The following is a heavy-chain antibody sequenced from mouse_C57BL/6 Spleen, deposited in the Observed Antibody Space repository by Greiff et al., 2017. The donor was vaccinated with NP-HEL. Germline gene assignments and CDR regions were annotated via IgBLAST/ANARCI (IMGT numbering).Heavy chain of an antibody. J-gene: IGHJ3*01. CDR3: ARYDYDGVFAY. CDR2: IYPGSGNT. D-gene: IGHD2-4*01. V-gene: IGHV1-76*01. Sequence: QVQLQQSGAELVRPGASVKLSCKASGYTFTDYYINWVKQRPGQGLEWIARIYPGSGNTYYNEKFKGKATLTAEKSSSTAYMQLSSLTSEDSAVYFCARYDYDGVFAYWGQGTLVTVSA. CDR1: GYTFTDYY.